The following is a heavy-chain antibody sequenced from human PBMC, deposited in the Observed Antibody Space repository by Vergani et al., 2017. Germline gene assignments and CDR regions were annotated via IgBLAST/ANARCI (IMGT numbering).Heavy chain of an antibody. J-gene: IGHJ2*01. CDR2: ISGSGGST. CDR3: AKDTDSSGYIDWYFDL. V-gene: IGHV3-23*04. Sequence: EVQLVESGGGMVKPGGSLRLSCAASGFTFSSYAMSWVRQAPGKGLEWVSAISGSGGSTYYADSVKGRFTISRDNSKNTLYLQMNSLRAEDTAVYYCAKDTDSSGYIDWYFDLWGRGTLVTVSS. D-gene: IGHD3-22*01. CDR1: GFTFSSYA.